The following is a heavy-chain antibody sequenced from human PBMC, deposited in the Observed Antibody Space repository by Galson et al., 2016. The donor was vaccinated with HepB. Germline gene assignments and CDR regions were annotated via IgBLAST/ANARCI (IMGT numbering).Heavy chain of an antibody. D-gene: IGHD2-21*02. CDR1: GFIFSAFD. CDR2: IGGSGSTK. J-gene: IGHJ5*02. Sequence: SLRLSCAASGFIFSAFDMNWVRQAPGKGLEWVSYIGGSGSTKYYADSVKGRVTLSRDNSKNSLHLEMNTLRAEDTAIYYCVRERVVVTSLAWFDRWGQGTLVTVSS. V-gene: IGHV3-48*03. CDR3: VRERVVVTSLAWFDR.